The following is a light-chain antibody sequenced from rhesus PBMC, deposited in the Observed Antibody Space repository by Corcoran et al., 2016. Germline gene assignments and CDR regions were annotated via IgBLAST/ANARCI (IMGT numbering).Light chain of an antibody. Sequence: DIQMTQSPSSLSASVGDKVTITCRASQGISSWLAWYPQTPGKATKHLIYAASSLQSGVPSRFSVSGSGTEYTLTISSRQPEDCATYYGQQGYNTPGTFGQGTKVEIK. V-gene: IGKV1-18*01. J-gene: IGKJ1*01. CDR1: QGISSW. CDR2: AAS. CDR3: QQGYNTPGT.